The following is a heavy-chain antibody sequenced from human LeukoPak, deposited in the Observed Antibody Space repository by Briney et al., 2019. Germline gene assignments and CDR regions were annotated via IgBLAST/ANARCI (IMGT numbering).Heavy chain of an antibody. V-gene: IGHV4-61*02. CDR3: ARDQYDFWSGYYTPGGMDV. Sequence: SQTLSLTCTVSGGSISSGSYYWSWIRQPAGKGLEWIGRIYTSGSTNYNPSLKSRVTISVDTSKNQFSLKLSSVPAADTAVYYCARDQYDFWSGYYTPGGMDVWGQGTTVTVSS. J-gene: IGHJ6*02. CDR2: IYTSGST. CDR1: GGSISSGSYY. D-gene: IGHD3-3*01.